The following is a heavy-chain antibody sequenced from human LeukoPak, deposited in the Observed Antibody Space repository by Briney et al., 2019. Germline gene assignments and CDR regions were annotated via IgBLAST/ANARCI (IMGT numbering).Heavy chain of an antibody. D-gene: IGHD4-17*01. Sequence: GGSLRLSCAVSGFTFDDYAMHWVRQAPGKGLEWVSLISGDGGSRYYAGSVKGRFTISRDNSKNTLYLQMNSLRAEDTAVYYCAKDTTVRTYYYYMDVWGKGTTVTVSS. V-gene: IGHV3-43*02. CDR3: AKDTTVRTYYYYMDV. CDR2: ISGDGGSR. CDR1: GFTFDDYA. J-gene: IGHJ6*03.